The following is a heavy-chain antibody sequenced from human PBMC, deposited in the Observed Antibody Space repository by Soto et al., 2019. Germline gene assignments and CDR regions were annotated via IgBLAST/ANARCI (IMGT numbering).Heavy chain of an antibody. CDR3: VRISTLAY. Sequence: QVQLVQSGAEVKKPGASVKVSCKASGYTFTSYYIHWVRQAPGQGLERMGIINPSGGRTSYPQKFQARVTMTRDTSLNTVLMELSSLRSEDTAVYFWVRISTLAYWGQGTLVTVCS. CDR1: GYTFTSYY. J-gene: IGHJ4*02. V-gene: IGHV1-46*01. CDR2: INPSGGRT.